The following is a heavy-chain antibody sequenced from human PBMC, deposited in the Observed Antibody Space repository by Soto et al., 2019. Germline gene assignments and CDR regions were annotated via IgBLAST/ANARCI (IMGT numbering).Heavy chain of an antibody. D-gene: IGHD4-17*01. V-gene: IGHV3-23*01. CDR3: AKDSYGDYSLFYFDY. Sequence: EVQLLESGGGLVQPGGSLRLSCAASGFTFSSYAMSWVRQAPGKGLEWVSAISGSGGSTYYADSVKGRFTISRDSSKNTLYLQMNSLRAEDTAVYYCAKDSYGDYSLFYFDYWGQGTLVTVSS. CDR2: ISGSGGST. J-gene: IGHJ4*02. CDR1: GFTFSSYA.